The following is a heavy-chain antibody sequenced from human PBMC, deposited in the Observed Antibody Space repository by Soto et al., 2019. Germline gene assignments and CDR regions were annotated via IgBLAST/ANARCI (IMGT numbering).Heavy chain of an antibody. CDR1: GFTFSGSA. CDR3: TRSSQYYYESSGYSAYYDGMDV. CDR2: IRSQANIYAT. J-gene: IGHJ6*02. D-gene: IGHD3-22*01. V-gene: IGHV3-73*02. Sequence: EVQLVESGGGLVPPGGSLKLSCAASGFTFSGSAMHWVRQASGKGLEWVGIIRSQANIYATAYAASVKGRFTLSRDDSKHTAYLQMNSLKTEDTAVYYCTRSSQYYYESSGYSAYYDGMDVFGQGTKVTFSS.